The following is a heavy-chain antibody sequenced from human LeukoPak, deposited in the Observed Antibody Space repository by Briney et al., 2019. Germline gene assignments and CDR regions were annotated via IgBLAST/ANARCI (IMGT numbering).Heavy chain of an antibody. V-gene: IGHV3-49*03. CDR1: GFTFGDYA. CDR3: SREYFDWL. D-gene: IGHD3-9*01. CDR2: IRSKAFGGAP. J-gene: IGHJ4*02. Sequence: GGSLRLSCTASGFTFGDYAMSWFRQAPGKGLEWVGFIRSKAFGGAPEHAASVKGRFTISRDDSKSIPYLQMNSLKTEDTAVYYCSREYFDWLWGQETLVTVSS.